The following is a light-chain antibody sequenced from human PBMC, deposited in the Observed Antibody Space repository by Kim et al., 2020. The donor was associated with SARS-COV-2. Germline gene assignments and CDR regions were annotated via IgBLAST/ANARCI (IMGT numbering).Light chain of an antibody. V-gene: IGKV4-1*01. CDR1: QSVLYSSNNKNY. Sequence: RATIKCKSSQSVLYSSNNKNYLTWYQQKPGQPPKLLIYWASTRESGVPDRFSGSGSGTDFTLTISSLQAEDVAVYYCQQYYTTPYTFGPGTKLEIK. CDR3: QQYYTTPYT. CDR2: WAS. J-gene: IGKJ2*01.